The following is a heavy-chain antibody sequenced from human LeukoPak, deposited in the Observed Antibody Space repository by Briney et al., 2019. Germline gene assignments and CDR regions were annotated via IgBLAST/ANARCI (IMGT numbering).Heavy chain of an antibody. CDR3: ATSRNEASELSVSSGYDFDY. J-gene: IGHJ4*02. CDR1: GYNLIELS. V-gene: IGHV1-24*01. D-gene: IGHD5-12*01. Sequence: ASVKVSCKVSGYNLIELSMHWVRQTPGKGLEWMGGFDPEDAKTIYAPKFQGRVTMTEDTATDTAYMELTSLRSEDTAVYYCATSRNEASELSVSSGYDFDYWGQGTLVTVSS. CDR2: FDPEDAKT.